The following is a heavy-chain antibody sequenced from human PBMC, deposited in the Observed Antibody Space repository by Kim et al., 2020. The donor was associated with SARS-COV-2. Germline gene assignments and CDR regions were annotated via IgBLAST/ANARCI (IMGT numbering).Heavy chain of an antibody. CDR3: AKQAGPYNLGGGDYFEY. D-gene: IGHD3-16*01. CDR1: GFTFSSYA. J-gene: IGHJ4*02. CDR2: ISRSDSST. Sequence: GGSLRLSCAASGFTFSSYAMSWVRQAPGKGLEWVSAISRSDSSTYYADSVKGRFTISRDNSKNTLYLQMNSLRAEDTAVYYCAKQAGPYNLGGGDYFEYWGQGTLVTVSS. V-gene: IGHV3-23*05.